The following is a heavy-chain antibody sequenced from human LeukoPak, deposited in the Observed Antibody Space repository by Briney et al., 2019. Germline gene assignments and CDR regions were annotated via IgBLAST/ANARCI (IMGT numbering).Heavy chain of an antibody. D-gene: IGHD3-16*01. J-gene: IGHJ4*02. Sequence: GGSLRLSCAASGFTFSTHAVSWVRQAPGKGLEWVSALSPSGGITYYADSVKSRFIISRDNSKNTLYLQMNSLRAEDTVVYYCAKGVNYFFLEYWGQGTLVTISS. CDR3: AKGVNYFFLEY. CDR2: LSPSGGIT. V-gene: IGHV3-23*01. CDR1: GFTFSTHA.